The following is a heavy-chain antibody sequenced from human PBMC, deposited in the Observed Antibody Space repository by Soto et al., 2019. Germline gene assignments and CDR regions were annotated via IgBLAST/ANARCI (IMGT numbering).Heavy chain of an antibody. V-gene: IGHV3-74*01. D-gene: IGHD6-13*01. Sequence: GGSLRLSCAASGFTFSSSPISWVRQAPGKGLVWVSRINSDGSSTSYADSVKGRFTISRDNAKNTLYLQMNSLRAEDTAVYYCAREEQQLVQPFDYWGQGTLVTVSS. CDR2: INSDGSST. J-gene: IGHJ4*02. CDR1: GFTFSSSP. CDR3: AREEQQLVQPFDY.